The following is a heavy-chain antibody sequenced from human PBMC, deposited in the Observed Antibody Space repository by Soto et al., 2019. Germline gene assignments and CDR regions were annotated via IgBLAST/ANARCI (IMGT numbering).Heavy chain of an antibody. CDR2: IYYTGST. D-gene: IGHD5-12*01. CDR1: GGSISSYYFY. V-gene: IGHV4-31*11. CDR3: GRWARDVYHYLAYYLDY. J-gene: IGHJ4*02. Sequence: SETLSLTCAVSGGSISSYYFYWGWIRQCPGTGLEWIAYIYYTGSTDYNPSPKSRATISVDTSKNQFSLELRSVTAAATAVYYCGRWARDVYHYLAYYLDYWGQGTMVTVSS.